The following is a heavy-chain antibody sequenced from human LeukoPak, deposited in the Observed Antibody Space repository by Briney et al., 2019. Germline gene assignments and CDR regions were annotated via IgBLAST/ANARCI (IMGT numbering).Heavy chain of an antibody. CDR3: ASSFSYCSGGSCYYAFDI. Sequence: SETLSLTCTVSGGPISSYYWSWIRQPPGKGLEWIGYIYYSGSTNYNPSLKSRVTLSVDTSKNQFSLKLSSVTAADTAVYYCASSFSYCSGGSCYYAFDIWGQGTMVTVSS. CDR1: GGPISSYY. CDR2: IYYSGST. V-gene: IGHV4-59*08. D-gene: IGHD2-15*01. J-gene: IGHJ3*02.